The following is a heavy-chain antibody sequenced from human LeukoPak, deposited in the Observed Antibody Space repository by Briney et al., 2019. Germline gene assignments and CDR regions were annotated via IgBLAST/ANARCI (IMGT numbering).Heavy chain of an antibody. D-gene: IGHD3-3*01. CDR1: GDSISSDY. J-gene: IGHJ4*02. CDR3: ARDPRAFGVGGGYFDY. Sequence: SETLSLTCTVSGDSISSDYWNWIRHPPGKGLVWIGYIYYSRTTNYNPSLKSRVTISVDTSKNQFSLNLSSVTAADTAVYYCARDPRAFGVGGGYFDYWGQGNLVTVSS. V-gene: IGHV4-59*01. CDR2: IYYSRTT.